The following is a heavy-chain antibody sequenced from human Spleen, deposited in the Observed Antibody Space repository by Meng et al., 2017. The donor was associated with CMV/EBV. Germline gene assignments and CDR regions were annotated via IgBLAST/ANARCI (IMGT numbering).Heavy chain of an antibody. D-gene: IGHD3-10*01. J-gene: IGHJ6*02. CDR1: YY. Sequence: YYMHWGRQAPGQGLEWMGWITPNSGGTNYAQTFQGRVTMTRDTSISTAYMELSRLRSDDTAVYYCARVYGGFGELLSYYYYYGMDVWGQGTTVTVSS. CDR2: ITPNSGGT. CDR3: ARVYGGFGELLSYYYYYGMDV. V-gene: IGHV1-2*02.